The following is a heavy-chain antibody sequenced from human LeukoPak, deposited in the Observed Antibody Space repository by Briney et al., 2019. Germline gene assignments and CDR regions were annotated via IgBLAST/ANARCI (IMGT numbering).Heavy chain of an antibody. CDR2: ISSSSSTI. CDR1: GFTFSSYS. D-gene: IGHD3-10*01. Sequence: GGSLRLSCAASGFTFSSYSMNWVRQAPGKGLEWVSYISSSSSTIYYADSVKGRFTISRDNAKNSLYLQMNSLRVDDTAVYYCVRDRFGTYDFWGQGTLVTVSS. CDR3: VRDRFGTYDF. J-gene: IGHJ4*02. V-gene: IGHV3-48*01.